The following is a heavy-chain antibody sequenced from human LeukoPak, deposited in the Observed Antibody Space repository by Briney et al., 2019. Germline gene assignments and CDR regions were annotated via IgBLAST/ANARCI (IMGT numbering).Heavy chain of an antibody. CDR2: IKQDGSEK. Sequence: GGSLRLSCAASGFTFSSYWMSWVRQAPGKGLEWVANIKQDGSEKYYVDSVKGRFTISRDNAKNSLYLQMNSLRAEDTALYYCAKDSKTYYELLTGYDYWGQGTLVTVSS. CDR3: AKDSKTYYELLTGYDY. CDR1: GFTFSSYW. J-gene: IGHJ4*02. V-gene: IGHV3-7*03. D-gene: IGHD3-9*01.